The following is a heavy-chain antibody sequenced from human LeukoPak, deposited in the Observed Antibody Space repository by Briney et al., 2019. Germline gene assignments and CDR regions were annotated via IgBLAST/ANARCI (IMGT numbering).Heavy chain of an antibody. J-gene: IGHJ6*03. Sequence: SETLSLTCTVSGGSISSYYWSWLRQPPGKGLEWIGYIYYSGSTNYNPSLKSRVTISVDTSKNQFSLKLSSVTAADTAVYYCARYSSGSYYQYYYYYYMDVWGKGTTVTVSS. D-gene: IGHD3-10*01. CDR1: GGSISSYY. V-gene: IGHV4-59*01. CDR3: ARYSSGSYYQYYYYYYMDV. CDR2: IYYSGST.